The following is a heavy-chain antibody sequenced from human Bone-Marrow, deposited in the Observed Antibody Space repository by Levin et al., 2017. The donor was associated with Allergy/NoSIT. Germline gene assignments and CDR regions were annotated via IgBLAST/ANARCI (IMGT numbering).Heavy chain of an antibody. CDR3: ARAIDGVTTTSGASDI. V-gene: IGHV4-30-4*01. Sequence: PSETLSLTCSVSGGSISSGDYYWSLIRQPPGKGLEWIGCIFYSGFTYYNSSLRSRVTISMHTSKKQFSLKLTSVTATATAVYYCARAIDGVTTTSGASDIWGDGTLVTGSS. CDR1: GGSISSGDYY. D-gene: IGHD4-11*01. CDR2: IFYSGFT. J-gene: IGHJ3*02.